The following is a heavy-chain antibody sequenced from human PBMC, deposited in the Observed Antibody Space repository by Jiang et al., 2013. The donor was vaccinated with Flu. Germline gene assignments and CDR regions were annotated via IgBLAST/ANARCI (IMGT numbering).Heavy chain of an antibody. V-gene: IGHV3-33*01. J-gene: IGHJ4*02. CDR3: ARDPPTYCGGDCNQYLYYFEY. Sequence: VQLLESGGGVVQPGRSLRLSCAASGFTLRRYGMHWVRQAPGKGLEWVAVIWYEGDNKYYADSVKGRFTISRDTSTNTVYLQMSSLRAEDTAVYYCARDPPTYCGGDCNQYLYYFEYWGQGTLVTVSS. D-gene: IGHD2-21*02. CDR1: GFTLRRYG. CDR2: IWYEGDNK.